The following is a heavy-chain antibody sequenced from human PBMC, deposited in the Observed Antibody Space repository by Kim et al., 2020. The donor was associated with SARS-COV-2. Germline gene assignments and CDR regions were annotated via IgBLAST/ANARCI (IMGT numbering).Heavy chain of an antibody. CDR2: IRTKTNVGTT. CDR3: TRALTSSWYDS. D-gene: IGHD2-2*01. CDR1: GFTFGDYA. J-gene: IGHJ5*01. V-gene: IGHV3-49*04. Sequence: GGSLRLSCTASGFTFGDYAMTWVRQAPGKGLECVGFIRTKTNVGTTEYAASVKGRFTISRDDSTSIAYLQMNSLKSEDTAVYYCTRALTSSWYDSWGQGTLVTVSS.